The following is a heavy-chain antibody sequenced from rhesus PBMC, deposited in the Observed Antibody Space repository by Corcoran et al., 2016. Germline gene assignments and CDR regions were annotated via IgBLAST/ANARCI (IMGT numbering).Heavy chain of an antibody. J-gene: IGHJ4*01. Sequence: QVKLQQWGEGLVKPSETLSLTCAVYGGSISGYYYWSWIRQAPGKGLGGGGNIDGNSASTDYNPSLKSRVTISKDASKNQFSLELSSVTAADTAVYYCTRGYCSGSVCYTTYYFDCWGQGVLVTVSS. CDR2: IDGNSAST. V-gene: IGHV4-73*01. D-gene: IGHD2-21*01. CDR3: TRGYCSGSVCYTTYYFDC. CDR1: GGSISGYYY.